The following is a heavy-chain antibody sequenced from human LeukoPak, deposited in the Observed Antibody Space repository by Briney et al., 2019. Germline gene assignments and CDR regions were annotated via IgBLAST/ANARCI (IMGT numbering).Heavy chain of an antibody. CDR3: AIMSQQQRGLGVY. CDR2: INPNSGGT. CDR1: GYTFTGYY. J-gene: IGHJ4*02. Sequence: GASVKVSCKASGYTFTGYYMHWVRQAPGQGLEWMGRINPNSGGTNYAQKFQGRVTMTRDTSISTAYMELSRLRSDDTAVYYCAIMSQQQRGLGVYWGQGTLVTVSS. V-gene: IGHV1-2*06. D-gene: IGHD6-13*01.